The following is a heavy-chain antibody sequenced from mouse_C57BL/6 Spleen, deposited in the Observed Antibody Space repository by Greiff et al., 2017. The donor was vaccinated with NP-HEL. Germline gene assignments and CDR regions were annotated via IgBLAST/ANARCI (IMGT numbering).Heavy chain of an antibody. CDR1: GYSITSGYY. CDR3: ARVTTVVYYWYCDV. V-gene: IGHV3-6*01. D-gene: IGHD1-1*01. CDR2: ISYDGSN. J-gene: IGHJ1*03. Sequence: EVQLQQSGPGLVKPSQSLSLTCSVTGYSITSGYYWNWIRQFPGNKLEWMGYISYDGSNNYNPSLKNRSSITRDTSKNQFFLELNSVTTEDTATYYCARVTTVVYYWYCDVWGTGTTVTVSS.